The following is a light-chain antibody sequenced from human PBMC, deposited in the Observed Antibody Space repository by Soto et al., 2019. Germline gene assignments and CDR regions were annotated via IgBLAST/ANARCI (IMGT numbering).Light chain of an antibody. J-gene: IGKJ5*01. CDR3: QQYGSSLFIT. CDR1: QSVSSSY. V-gene: IGKV3-20*01. CDR2: GAS. Sequence: EIVLTQSPGTLSLSPGERATLSCMASQSVSSSYLAWYQQKPGQAPRLLIYGASSRATGIPDRFSGSGSGTDFTLTISRLEPEDFAVYYCQQYGSSLFITFGQGTRLEIK.